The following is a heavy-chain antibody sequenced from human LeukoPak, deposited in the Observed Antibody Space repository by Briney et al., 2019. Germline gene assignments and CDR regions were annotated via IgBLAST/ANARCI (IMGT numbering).Heavy chain of an antibody. J-gene: IGHJ6*03. CDR3: ARGIAARFHYYYYMDV. CDR2: ISAYNGNT. Sequence: ASVKVSCKASGYTFTSYGISWVRQAPGQGLEWMGWISAYNGNTNYAQKLQGRVTMTTDTSTSTAYMELRSLRSDHTAVYYCARGIAARFHYYYYMDVWGKGTTVTVSS. CDR1: GYTFTSYG. D-gene: IGHD6-6*01. V-gene: IGHV1-18*01.